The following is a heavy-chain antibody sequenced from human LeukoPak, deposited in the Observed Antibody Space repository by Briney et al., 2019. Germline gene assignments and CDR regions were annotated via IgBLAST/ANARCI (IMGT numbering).Heavy chain of an antibody. CDR3: ARSAFYDRSGYYYDY. CDR1: GFTFSTYW. D-gene: IGHD3-22*01. J-gene: IGHJ4*02. V-gene: IGHV3-74*01. Sequence: GGSLRLSCAASGFTFSTYWMHWVRQVPGEELMWVSRINGGGSTTTYADSVKGRFTISRDNAKNTLYLQMNGLRAEDTAVYYCARSAFYDRSGYYYDYWGQETLVTVSS. CDR2: INGGGSTT.